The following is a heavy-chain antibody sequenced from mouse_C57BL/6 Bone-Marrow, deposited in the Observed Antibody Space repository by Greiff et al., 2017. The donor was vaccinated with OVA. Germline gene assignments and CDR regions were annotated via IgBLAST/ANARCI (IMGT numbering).Heavy chain of an antibody. D-gene: IGHD2-1*01. CDR3: ARNNGNYYYYAMDY. V-gene: IGHV2-2*01. J-gene: IGHJ4*01. Sequence: VQGVESGPGLVQPSQSLSITCTVSGFSLTSYGVHWVRQSPGKGLEWLGVIWSGGSTDYNAAFISRLSISKDNSKSQVFFKMNSLQADDTAIYYCARNNGNYYYYAMDYWGQGTSVTVSS. CDR1: GFSLTSYG. CDR2: IWSGGST.